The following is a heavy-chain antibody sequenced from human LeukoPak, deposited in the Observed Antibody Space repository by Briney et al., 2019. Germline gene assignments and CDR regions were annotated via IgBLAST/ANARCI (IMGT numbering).Heavy chain of an antibody. CDR3: TPVMVEDRGF. V-gene: IGHV3-15*01. Sequence: GGSLRLSCAASGFIFNKAWMNWVRQGPGKGSEWVGRIKSNNDGGTTDYASPVEGRFIISRDDSKTTIYLQMNRLIIDDTAIYYCTPVMVEDRGFWGQGTLVTVSS. J-gene: IGHJ4*02. CDR2: IKSNNDGGTT. CDR1: GFIFNKAW. D-gene: IGHD2-21*01.